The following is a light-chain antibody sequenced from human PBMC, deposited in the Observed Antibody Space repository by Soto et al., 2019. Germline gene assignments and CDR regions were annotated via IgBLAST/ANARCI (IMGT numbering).Light chain of an antibody. Sequence: DLPTTQSPSTLSGSVGDRVTITRRASQTISSWLAWYPKKPGKAPKILIYKASTLKSGVPSRFSGSGSGTEFTLTISSLQTEDFATYECLQQDTYPWTFGQGTKVDIK. J-gene: IGKJ1*01. CDR1: QTISSW. CDR2: KAS. V-gene: IGKV1-5*03. CDR3: LQQDTYPWT.